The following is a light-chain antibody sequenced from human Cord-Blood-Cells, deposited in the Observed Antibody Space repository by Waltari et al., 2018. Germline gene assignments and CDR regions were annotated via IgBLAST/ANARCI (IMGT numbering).Light chain of an antibody. Sequence: DIQMTQSPSTLSASVGDRVTITCRASQSISSWLAWYQQKPGKAPKLLIYKASSLESGVPTRLSGSGAGTEFTLTISSLQPDDFATYCCQQYNSYSFGGGTKVEIK. V-gene: IGKV1-5*03. J-gene: IGKJ4*01. CDR3: QQYNSYS. CDR2: KAS. CDR1: QSISSW.